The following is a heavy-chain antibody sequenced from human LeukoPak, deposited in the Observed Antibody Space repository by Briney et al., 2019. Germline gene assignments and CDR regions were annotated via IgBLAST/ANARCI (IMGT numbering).Heavy chain of an antibody. CDR2: IYYSGST. CDR3: ARRMSIAAAGIDAFDI. V-gene: IGHV4-59*08. Sequence: SETLSLTCTVSGGSISSYYWSWIRQPPGKGLEWIGYIYYSGSTTYNPSLKSRVTISVDTSKNQFSLKLSSVTAADTAVYYCARRMSIAAAGIDAFDIWGQGTMVTVSS. CDR1: GGSISSYY. D-gene: IGHD6-13*01. J-gene: IGHJ3*02.